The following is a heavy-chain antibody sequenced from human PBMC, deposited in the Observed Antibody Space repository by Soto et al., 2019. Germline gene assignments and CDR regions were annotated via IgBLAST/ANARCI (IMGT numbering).Heavy chain of an antibody. J-gene: IGHJ6*02. Sequence: KQSQTLSLTCAISGDSVSSNSAAWNWIRQSPSRGLEWLGRTYYRSKWYNDYAVSVKSRITINPDTSKNQFSLQLNSVTPEDTAVYYCARVGPIAAAGTEDYYYYGMDVWGQGTTVTVSS. D-gene: IGHD6-13*01. CDR3: ARVGPIAAAGTEDYYYYGMDV. CDR1: GDSVSSNSAA. CDR2: TYYRSKWYN. V-gene: IGHV6-1*01.